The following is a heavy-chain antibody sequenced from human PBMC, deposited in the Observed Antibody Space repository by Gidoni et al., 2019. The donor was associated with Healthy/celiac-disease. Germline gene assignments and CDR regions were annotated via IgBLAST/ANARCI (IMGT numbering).Heavy chain of an antibody. D-gene: IGHD2-2*01. CDR3: ARDQAVVVPAAIRD. CDR1: GVTFSSYS. CDR2: ISSSSSYI. Sequence: EVQLVASGGGLVKPGGSLRLSCAASGVTFSSYSMNWVRQAPGKGLEWVSSISSSSSYIYYADSVKGRFTISRDNAKNSLYLQMNSLRAEDTAVYYCARDQAVVVPAAIRDWGQGTLVTVSS. J-gene: IGHJ4*02. V-gene: IGHV3-21*01.